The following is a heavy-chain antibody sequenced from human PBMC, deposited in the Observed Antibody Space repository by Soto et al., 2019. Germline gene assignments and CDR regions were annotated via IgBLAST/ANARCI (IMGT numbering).Heavy chain of an antibody. Sequence: PAGALRLSCLVSAVTFTDSVRGWFRQAPGNGLDWLSVFSGDGRTRYALSVTGRFTISRDNSKNTLYLQMRSLRAEDAAAYYCVKCHTANFHSLCFTGFDVWGQGTQVTVFS. CDR3: VKCHTANFHSLCFTGFDV. CDR1: AVTFTDSV. CDR2: FSGDGRT. V-gene: IGHV3-23*01. J-gene: IGHJ4*01. D-gene: IGHD3-16*01.